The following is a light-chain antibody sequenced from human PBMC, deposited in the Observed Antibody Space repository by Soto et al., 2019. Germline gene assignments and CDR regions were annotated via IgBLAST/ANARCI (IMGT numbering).Light chain of an antibody. V-gene: IGKV3-15*01. Sequence: EIVMTQSPATLSVSPGDTATLSCRASQSVSSSLAWFQQKPGQAPWLLIYGASTRATDIPARFSGSGSGTEFTLTISSLQSEDFAVYYCQQYDTWPPENTFGQGTKLEIK. CDR1: QSVSSS. J-gene: IGKJ2*01. CDR2: GAS. CDR3: QQYDTWPPENT.